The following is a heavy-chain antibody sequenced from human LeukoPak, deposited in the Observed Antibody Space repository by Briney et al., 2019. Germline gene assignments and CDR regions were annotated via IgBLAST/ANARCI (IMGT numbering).Heavy chain of an antibody. CDR1: GFSFRDFW. J-gene: IGHJ4*02. CDR3: ARFGYSGWNLEY. CDR2: INQGGSVK. Sequence: TGGSLRLSCAASGFSFRDFWMTWVRQAPGKGLEWVANINQGGSVKYYVDSVKGRFTISRDDAKSSLHVQMNSLRDEDTAVYYCARFGYSGWNLEYWGQGTLVTVSS. V-gene: IGHV3-7*01. D-gene: IGHD5-12*01.